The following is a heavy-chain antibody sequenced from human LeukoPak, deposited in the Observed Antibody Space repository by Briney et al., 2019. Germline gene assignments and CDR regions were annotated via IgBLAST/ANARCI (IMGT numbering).Heavy chain of an antibody. Sequence: SETLSLTCAVYGGSFSGYYWSWIRRPPGKGLEWIGEINHRGCTNYNPSLKSRVTISVDTSKNQFSLKLSSVTAADTAVYYCASYYYDSSGYYPGVKNVGNNWFDPWGQGTLVTVSS. CDR2: INHRGCT. CDR3: ASYYYDSSGYYPGVKNVGNNWFDP. J-gene: IGHJ5*02. CDR1: GGSFSGYY. V-gene: IGHV4-34*01. D-gene: IGHD3-22*01.